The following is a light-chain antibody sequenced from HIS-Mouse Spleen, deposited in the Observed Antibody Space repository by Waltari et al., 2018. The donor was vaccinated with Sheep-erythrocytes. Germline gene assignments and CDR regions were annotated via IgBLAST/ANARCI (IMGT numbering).Light chain of an antibody. CDR2: EGS. CDR1: SSDVGRYNL. J-gene: IGLJ3*02. Sequence: QSALPQPASGSGSPGQSITISCTGTSSDVGRYNLGSWYQQHPGKAPKLMIYEGSKRPSGVSNRFSGSKSGNTASLTISGLQAEDEADYYCCSYAGSSTPWVFGGGTKLTVL. V-gene: IGLV2-23*01. CDR3: CSYAGSSTPWV.